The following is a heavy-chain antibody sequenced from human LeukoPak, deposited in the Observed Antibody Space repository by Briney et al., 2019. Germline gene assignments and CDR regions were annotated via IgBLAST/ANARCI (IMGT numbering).Heavy chain of an antibody. CDR1: GGSINSYS. CDR3: ARHASYSGSYY. D-gene: IGHD1-26*01. Sequence: PSETLSLTCTVSGGSINSYSWSWIRQPPGKGLEWIGSIYYSGSTYYNPSLKSRVTISVDTSKNQFSLKLSSVTAADTAVYYCARHASYSGSYYWGQGTLVTVSS. CDR2: IYYSGST. V-gene: IGHV4-39*01. J-gene: IGHJ4*02.